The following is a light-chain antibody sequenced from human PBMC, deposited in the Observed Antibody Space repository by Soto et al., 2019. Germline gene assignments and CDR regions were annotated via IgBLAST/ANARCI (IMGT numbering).Light chain of an antibody. CDR2: GAS. V-gene: IGKV3-15*01. CDR1: QSVSSN. Sequence: EIVLTQSPATLSVSPGERPTLCSRASQSVSSNLAWYQQKPGQAPRLLIYGASTRATGVPARFSGSGSGTEFTLTISSLQSEDFAVYYCQQYNNWPRAFGQGTRLEIK. J-gene: IGKJ5*01. CDR3: QQYNNWPRA.